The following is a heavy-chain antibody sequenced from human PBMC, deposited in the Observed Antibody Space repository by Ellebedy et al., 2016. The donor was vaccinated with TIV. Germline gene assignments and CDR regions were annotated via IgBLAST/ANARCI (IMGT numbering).Heavy chain of an antibody. CDR3: ERRCDGSSGWCPFDD. J-gene: IGHJ4*02. Sequence: MPSETLSLTCGVYGESFNGYYWSWIRQPPGQGLEWIGDINHSGSTNFNPSLQSRVTMSVDTSKRQFSLNLSPVTAVDTAVYYCERRCDGSSGWCPFDDWGQGTLVTVSS. CDR1: GESFNGYY. D-gene: IGHD6-19*01. V-gene: IGHV4-34*01. CDR2: INHSGST.